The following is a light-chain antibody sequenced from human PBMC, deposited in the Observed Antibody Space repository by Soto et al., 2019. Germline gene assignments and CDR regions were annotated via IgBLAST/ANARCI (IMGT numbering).Light chain of an antibody. CDR1: SSHVGGYNY. CDR2: DVS. CDR3: SSYTSSSYWV. J-gene: IGLJ3*02. V-gene: IGLV2-14*01. Sequence: QSALTQPASVSGSPGQSITISCTGNSSHVGGYNYVSWYQQHPGKAPKLMIYDVSNRPSGVSNRFSGSKSGNTASLTISGLQAEDEADYYCSSYTSSSYWVFGGGTKVTVL.